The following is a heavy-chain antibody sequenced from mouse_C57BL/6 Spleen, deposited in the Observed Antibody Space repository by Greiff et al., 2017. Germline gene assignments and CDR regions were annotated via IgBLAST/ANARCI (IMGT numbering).Heavy chain of an antibody. CDR1: GYAFSSYW. D-gene: IGHD2-4*01. CDR3: ARDYDYERGCAY. Sequence: VQLVESGAELVKPGASVKISCKASGYAFSSYWMNWVKQRPGKGLEWIGQIYPGDGDTNYNGKFKGKATLTADKSSSTAYMQLSSLTSEDSAVYFCARDYDYERGCAYWGQGTLVTVSA. V-gene: IGHV1-80*01. J-gene: IGHJ3*01. CDR2: IYPGDGDT.